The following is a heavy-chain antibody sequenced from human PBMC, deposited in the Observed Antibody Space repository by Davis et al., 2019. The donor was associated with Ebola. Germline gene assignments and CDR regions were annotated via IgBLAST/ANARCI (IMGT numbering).Heavy chain of an antibody. J-gene: IGHJ6*02. V-gene: IGHV4-34*12. CDR1: GGSFSGYY. Sequence: SETLSLTCAVYGGSFSGYYWSWIRQPPGKGLEWIGEIIHSGTTNYSPSLKSRVTISVDTSKNQFSLKLSSVTAADTAVYYCASAPRAYYYGMDVWGQGTTVTVSS. CDR2: IIHSGTT. CDR3: ASAPRAYYYGMDV.